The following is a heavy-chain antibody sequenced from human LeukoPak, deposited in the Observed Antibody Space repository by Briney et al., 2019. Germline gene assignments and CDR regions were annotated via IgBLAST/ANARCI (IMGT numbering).Heavy chain of an antibody. CDR1: GFTFSNAW. D-gene: IGHD6-13*01. Sequence: PGGSLRLSCAASGFTFSNAWMSWVRQAPGKGLEWVGRIKSKTDGGTTDYAAPVKGRFTISRDDSKSTLYLQMNSLKTEDTAVYYCTTIPRPAQYSSSWQDYWGQGTLVTVSS. V-gene: IGHV3-15*01. CDR3: TTIPRPAQYSSSWQDY. J-gene: IGHJ4*02. CDR2: IKSKTDGGTT.